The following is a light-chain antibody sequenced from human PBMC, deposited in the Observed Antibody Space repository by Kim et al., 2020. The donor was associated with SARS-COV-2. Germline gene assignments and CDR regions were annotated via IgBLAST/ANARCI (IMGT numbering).Light chain of an antibody. J-gene: IGKJ1*01. CDR3: HKNNIRWT. CDR2: GAS. CDR1: QSISSG. V-gene: IGKV3-15*01. Sequence: DTEMTQSPATLSVSAGERATLSCRASQSISSGLAWYQQRPGQAPKLLIYGASTRATGIPARFSGSGSGTEFTLSISRLQPEDFAVYYCHKNNIRWTFCQGAQV.